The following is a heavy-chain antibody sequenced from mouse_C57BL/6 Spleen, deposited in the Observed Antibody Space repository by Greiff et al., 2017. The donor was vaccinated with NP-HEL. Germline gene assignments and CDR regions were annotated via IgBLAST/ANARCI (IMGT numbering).Heavy chain of an antibody. V-gene: IGHV1-9*01. CDR1: GYTFTGYW. CDR2: ILPGSGST. D-gene: IGHD1-1*01. CDR3: ARKDHDGSSNAY. J-gene: IGHJ3*01. Sequence: QVQLQQSGAELMKPGASVKLSCKATGYTFTGYWIEWVKQRPGHGLEWIGEILPGSGSTNYNEKFKGKATFTADTSSNTAYMQLSSLTTEDSAIYYCARKDHDGSSNAYWGQGTLVTVSA.